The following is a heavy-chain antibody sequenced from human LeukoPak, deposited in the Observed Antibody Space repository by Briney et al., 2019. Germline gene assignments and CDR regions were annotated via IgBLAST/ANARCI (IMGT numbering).Heavy chain of an antibody. V-gene: IGHV4-30-2*01. D-gene: IGHD2-2*01. J-gene: IGHJ6*02. CDR2: IYHSGST. Sequence: SETLSLTCAVSGGSISSGGYSWSWIRQPPGKGLEWIGYIYHSGSTYYNPSLKSRVTISVDRSKNQFSLKLSSVTAADTAVYYCARSRGYCSSTSCHHYGMDVWGQGTTVTVSS. CDR3: ARSRGYCSSTSCHHYGMDV. CDR1: GGSISSGGYS.